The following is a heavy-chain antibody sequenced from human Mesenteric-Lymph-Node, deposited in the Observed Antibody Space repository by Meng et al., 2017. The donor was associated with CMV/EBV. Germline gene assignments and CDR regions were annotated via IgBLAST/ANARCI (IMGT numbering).Heavy chain of an antibody. D-gene: IGHD1-26*01. CDR1: EFTFSIYG. Sequence: GESLKISCAGSEFTFSIYGMHWVRQAPGKGLEWVASIRSDGSSSYYADSVKGRFTISRDNAKNSLYLQMNSLRAEDTAVYYCARGLVGATWDAFDIWGQGTMVTVSS. CDR2: IRSDGSSS. V-gene: IGHV3-30*02. CDR3: ARGLVGATWDAFDI. J-gene: IGHJ3*02.